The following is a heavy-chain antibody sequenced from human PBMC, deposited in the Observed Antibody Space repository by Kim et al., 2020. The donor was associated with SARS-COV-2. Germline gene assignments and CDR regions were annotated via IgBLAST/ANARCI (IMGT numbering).Heavy chain of an antibody. CDR1: GGTFSSYA. J-gene: IGHJ6*02. CDR3: ARDLRYYYYYGMDV. CDR2: IIPIFGTA. V-gene: IGHV1-69*13. Sequence: SVKVSCKASGGTFSSYAISWVRQAPGQGLEWMGGIIPIFGTANYAQKFQGRVTITADESTSTAYMELSSLRSEEPAVYYCARDLRYYYYYGMDVWGQGTTVTVSS.